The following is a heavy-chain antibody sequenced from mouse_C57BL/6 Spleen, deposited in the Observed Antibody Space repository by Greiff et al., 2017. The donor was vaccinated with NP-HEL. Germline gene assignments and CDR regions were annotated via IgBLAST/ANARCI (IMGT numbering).Heavy chain of an antibody. D-gene: IGHD3-3*01. CDR2: ISDGGSYT. J-gene: IGHJ4*01. Sequence: EVHLVESGGGLVKPGGSLKLSCAASGFTFSSYAMSWVRQTPEKRLEWVATISDGGSYTYYPDNVKGRFTISRDNAKNNLYLQMSHLRSEDTAMYYCAREGGRGYAMDYWRQGTSVTVSS. V-gene: IGHV5-4*01. CDR3: AREGGRGYAMDY. CDR1: GFTFSSYA.